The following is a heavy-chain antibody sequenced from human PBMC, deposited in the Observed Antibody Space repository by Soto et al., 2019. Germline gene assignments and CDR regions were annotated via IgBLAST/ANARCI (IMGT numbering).Heavy chain of an antibody. CDR2: ISSSSSYI. D-gene: IGHD6-13*01. CDR3: ARHIAAAGTYYYGMDV. CDR1: GFTFSSYS. V-gene: IGHV3-21*01. J-gene: IGHJ6*02. Sequence: GGSLRLSCAASGFTFSSYSMNWVRQAPGKGLEWVSSISSSSSYIYYADSVKGRFTISRDNAKNSLYLQMDSLRAEDTAVYYCARHIAAAGTYYYGMDVWGQGTTVTVSS.